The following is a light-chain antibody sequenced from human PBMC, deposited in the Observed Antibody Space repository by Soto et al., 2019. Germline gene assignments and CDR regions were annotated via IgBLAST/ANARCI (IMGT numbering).Light chain of an antibody. V-gene: IGKV1-5*03. CDR2: KAS. J-gene: IGKJ4*01. CDR3: QQYNSYPLT. Sequence: DIQITQSPSTLSASVGDRVTITCRASQSINSWLAWYQQKPGKAPKLLIYKASSLESGVPSRFSGSGSGTEFTLTISSLQPDDFATYYCQQYNSYPLTFGGGTKVDIK. CDR1: QSINSW.